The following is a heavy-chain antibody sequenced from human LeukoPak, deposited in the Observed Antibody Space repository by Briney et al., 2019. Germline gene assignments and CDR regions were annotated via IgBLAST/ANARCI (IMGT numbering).Heavy chain of an antibody. CDR1: GFTFSSYA. Sequence: GGSLRLSCAASGFTFSSYAMYWVRQAPGKGLEWVAVISYDGSNKYYADSVKGRFTISRDNSKNTLYLQMNSLRAEDTAVYYFAKAKGTTSSRGFDYWGQGNLVTVS. CDR3: AKAKGTTSSRGFDY. D-gene: IGHD6-6*01. CDR2: ISYDGSNK. V-gene: IGHV3-30-3*01. J-gene: IGHJ4*02.